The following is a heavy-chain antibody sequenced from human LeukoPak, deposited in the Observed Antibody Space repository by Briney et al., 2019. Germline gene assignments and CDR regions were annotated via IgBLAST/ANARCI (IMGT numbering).Heavy chain of an antibody. J-gene: IGHJ4*02. Sequence: SSVKVSCKASGYTFTSYYMHWVRQAPGQGLEWMGIINPSGGSSSYAQKFQDRVTMPSDTSTSTVYMELSSLRSEDTAVYYCARSYCTNGVCYRPYYFDYWGQGTLVTVSS. V-gene: IGHV1-46*01. CDR1: GYTFTSYY. CDR2: INPSGGSS. CDR3: ARSYCTNGVCYRPYYFDY. D-gene: IGHD2-8*01.